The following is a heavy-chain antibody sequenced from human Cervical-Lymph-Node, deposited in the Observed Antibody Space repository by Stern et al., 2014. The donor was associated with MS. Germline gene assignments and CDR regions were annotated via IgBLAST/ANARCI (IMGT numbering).Heavy chain of an antibody. Sequence: VQLVESGAEVKKPGASVKVSCKASGYTFTSYYMHWVRQAPGKGLAWMGIINPSGGSTSYAQKFQGRVTMTRDTSTSTVYMELSSLRSEDTAVYYCARSRGLDAFDIWGQGTMVTVSS. CDR2: INPSGGST. CDR3: ARSRGLDAFDI. V-gene: IGHV1-46*01. J-gene: IGHJ3*02. D-gene: IGHD5-24*01. CDR1: GYTFTSYY.